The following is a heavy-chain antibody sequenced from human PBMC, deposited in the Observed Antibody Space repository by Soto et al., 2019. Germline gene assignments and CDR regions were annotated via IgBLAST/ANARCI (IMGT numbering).Heavy chain of an antibody. V-gene: IGHV1-3*05. Sequence: QVQLVQSGAEEKKPGASVKVSCKASGYTFTNYAMHWVRQAPGQRLEWMGWINAGNGNTKYSQKFQGRVTITRDTSASTAYMELSSLRSEDTAVYYCARGTAVTHFDYWGQGTLVTVSS. J-gene: IGHJ4*02. CDR1: GYTFTNYA. CDR3: ARGTAVTHFDY. CDR2: INAGNGNT. D-gene: IGHD4-4*01.